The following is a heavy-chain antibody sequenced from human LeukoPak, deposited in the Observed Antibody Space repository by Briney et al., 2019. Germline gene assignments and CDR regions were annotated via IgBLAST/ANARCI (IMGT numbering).Heavy chain of an antibody. D-gene: IGHD2-8*01. J-gene: IGHJ4*02. CDR2: ISGSVGST. Sequence: PGGSLRLSCAASGFTFSSYAVSWVRQAPGKGLEWGSSISGSVGSTYSADSVKGRFTISRDNSKNTLYLQMNSLRAEDTALYYCAKDRSCTNDICHGDFDYWGQGTLVTVSS. CDR3: AKDRSCTNDICHGDFDY. V-gene: IGHV3-23*01. CDR1: GFTFSSYA.